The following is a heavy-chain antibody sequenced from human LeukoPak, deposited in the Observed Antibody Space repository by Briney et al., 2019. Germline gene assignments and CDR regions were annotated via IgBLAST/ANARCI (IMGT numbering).Heavy chain of an antibody. CDR2: IYYSGGT. CDR1: GGSISSHY. J-gene: IGHJ4*02. Sequence: SETLSLTCTVSGGSISSHYWSWIRQPPGKGLEWIGYIYYSGGTNYNPSLKSRVTISVDTSKNQFSLKLSSVTAADTAAYYCARGRIAARLFDYWGQGTLVTVYS. D-gene: IGHD6-6*01. V-gene: IGHV4-59*11. CDR3: ARGRIAARLFDY.